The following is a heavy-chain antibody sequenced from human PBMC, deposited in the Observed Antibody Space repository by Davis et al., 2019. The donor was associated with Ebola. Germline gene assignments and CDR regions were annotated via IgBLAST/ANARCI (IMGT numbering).Heavy chain of an antibody. J-gene: IGHJ4*02. CDR3: ARGDGAVAGSFYYFDY. CDR2: INHSGST. Sequence: SETLSLTCTVSGGSISSYYWSWIRQPPGKGLEWIGEINHSGSTNYNPSLKSRVTISVDTSKNQFSLKLSSVTAADTAVYYCARGDGAVAGSFYYFDYWGQGTLVTVSS. CDR1: GGSISSYY. D-gene: IGHD6-19*01. V-gene: IGHV4-34*01.